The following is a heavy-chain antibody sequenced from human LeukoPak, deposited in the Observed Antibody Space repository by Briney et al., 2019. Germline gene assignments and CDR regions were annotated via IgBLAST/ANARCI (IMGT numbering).Heavy chain of an antibody. J-gene: IGHJ3*02. CDR3: AINGNYFSRDAFDI. Sequence: SETLSLTCAVYGGSFSGYYWSWIRQPPGKGLEWIGEINHSGSTNYNPSLKSRVTISGDTYTHHFSLELRSVTAADTAVYYCAINGNYFSRDAFDIWVQGTMVTVSS. V-gene: IGHV4-34*01. CDR1: GGSFSGYY. D-gene: IGHD1-26*01. CDR2: INHSGST.